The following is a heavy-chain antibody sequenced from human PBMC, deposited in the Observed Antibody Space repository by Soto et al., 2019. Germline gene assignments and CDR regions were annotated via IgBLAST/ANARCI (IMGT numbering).Heavy chain of an antibody. CDR3: ARTRIVTADISRADYYYYYYRDV. V-gene: IGHV1-69*02. CDR1: GGTFSSYT. J-gene: IGHJ6*03. Sequence: QVQLVQSGAEVKKPGSSVKVSCKASGGTFSSYTISWVRQAPGQGLEWMGRIIPILGIANYAQKFQGRVTIPADKSTSTAYMELSSLRSEDTAVYYCARTRIVTADISRADYYYYYYRDVWGKGTGHRLL. D-gene: IGHD2-2*02. CDR2: IIPILGIA.